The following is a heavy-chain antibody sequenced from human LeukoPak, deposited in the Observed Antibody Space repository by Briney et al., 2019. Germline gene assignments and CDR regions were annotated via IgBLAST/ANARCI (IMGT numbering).Heavy chain of an antibody. CDR2: ITYDGGNI. D-gene: IGHD1-26*01. J-gene: IGHJ4*02. CDR3: ARDGTGLVGECLVDY. CDR1: GFTFSTYA. V-gene: IGHV3-30-3*01. Sequence: GGSLRLSCAASGFTFSTYAMHWVCQVPGKGLEWVALITYDGGNIHYADSVKGRFTISRDNSKNTLFLQMNSLLGDDTAVYYCARDGTGLVGECLVDYWGQGTLVTVSS.